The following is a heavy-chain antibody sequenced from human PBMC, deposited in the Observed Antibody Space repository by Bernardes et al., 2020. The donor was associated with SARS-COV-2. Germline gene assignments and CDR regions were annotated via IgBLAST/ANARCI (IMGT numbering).Heavy chain of an antibody. CDR1: GYPFTGHY. D-gene: IGHD3-22*01. CDR3: ALPPTNYDRYGMDL. Sequence: ASVKVSCKASGYPFTGHYMHWVRQAPGQGLEWMGWINPNSGGTNFAQKFQGRVTMTRDTSISTAYMELSRLRSDDTAVYFCALPPTNYDRYGMDLWGQGTTVTVSS. J-gene: IGHJ6*02. V-gene: IGHV1-2*02. CDR2: INPNSGGT.